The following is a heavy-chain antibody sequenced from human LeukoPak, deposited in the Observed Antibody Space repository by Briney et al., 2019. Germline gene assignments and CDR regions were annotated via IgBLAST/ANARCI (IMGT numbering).Heavy chain of an antibody. Sequence: GGSLRLSCAASGFAFSIYSMNWVRQAPGKGLEWVSFINSGSSYIYYADSVKGRFTISRDNAKNSLYLHMNSLGAEDTAAYYCARGVLARTITIFGVVKSNFDYWGQGTLVTVSS. CDR3: ARGVLARTITIFGVVKSNFDY. CDR2: INSGSSYI. D-gene: IGHD3-3*01. J-gene: IGHJ4*02. V-gene: IGHV3-21*01. CDR1: GFAFSIYS.